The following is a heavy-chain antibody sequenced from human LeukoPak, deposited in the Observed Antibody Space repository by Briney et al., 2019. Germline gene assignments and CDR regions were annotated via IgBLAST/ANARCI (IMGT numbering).Heavy chain of an antibody. CDR2: ISSRSSTI. J-gene: IGHJ4*02. D-gene: IGHD5-12*01. CDR1: TFTFSDYN. Sequence: GGSLRLSCAASTFTFSDYNMNWVRQAPGKGLEWVSYISSRSSTIYFADSVKGRFTISRDNAKNSLYLKMNSLRAEDTAVYYCARGSIVATFDYWGQGTLVTVSS. V-gene: IGHV3-48*01. CDR3: ARGSIVATFDY.